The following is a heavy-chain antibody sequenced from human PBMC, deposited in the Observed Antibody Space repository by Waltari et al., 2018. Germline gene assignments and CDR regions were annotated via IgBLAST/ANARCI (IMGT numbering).Heavy chain of an antibody. CDR3: ARGLIQPPSVYYDSSGYYNDAFDI. D-gene: IGHD3-22*01. Sequence: QVQLVQSGSELKKPGASVKVSCKASGYTFTSYAMNWVRQAPGQGLEWMGWINTNTGNPTYAQGFTGRFVSSLETSVSTAYLQISSLKAEDTAVYYCARGLIQPPSVYYDSSGYYNDAFDIWGQGTMVTVSS. J-gene: IGHJ3*02. CDR2: INTNTGNP. V-gene: IGHV7-4-1*02. CDR1: GYTFTSYA.